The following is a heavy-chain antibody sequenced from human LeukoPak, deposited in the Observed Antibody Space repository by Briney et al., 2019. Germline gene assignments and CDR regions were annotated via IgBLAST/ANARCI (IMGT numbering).Heavy chain of an antibody. Sequence: GRSLRLSCAASGFTFDDYAMHWVRQAPGKGLEWVSGISWNSGSIGYADSVKGRFTISRDNAKNSLYLQMYSLRAEDTALYYCAKDLGLLPQYFQHWGQGTLVTVSS. V-gene: IGHV3-9*01. CDR3: AKDLGLLPQYFQH. D-gene: IGHD2-15*01. CDR1: GFTFDDYA. J-gene: IGHJ1*01. CDR2: ISWNSGSI.